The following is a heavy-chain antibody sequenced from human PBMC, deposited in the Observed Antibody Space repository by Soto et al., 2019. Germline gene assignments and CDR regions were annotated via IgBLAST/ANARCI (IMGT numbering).Heavy chain of an antibody. CDR2: IYHTGAA. D-gene: IGHD1-26*01. CDR3: AREVISPATSDAFDI. CDR1: GGSLSSDNFF. Sequence: QVQLQESGPGLVKSSQTLSVTCTVSGGSLSSDNFFWSWVRQHPETALEWVGYIYHTGAAYYNPSLKSRLTISLDTSKNRFSLSLISVTAADTAVYYCAREVISPATSDAFDIWGQGTMVTVSS. V-gene: IGHV4-31*03. J-gene: IGHJ3*02.